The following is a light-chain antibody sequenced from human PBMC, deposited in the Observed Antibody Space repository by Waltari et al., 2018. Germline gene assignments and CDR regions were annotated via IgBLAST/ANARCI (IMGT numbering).Light chain of an antibody. Sequence: DIQMTQSPSSLSASVGDRVTIPCRTSQNINRFLNWYQHKPGEAPKLLIYTASSMQGGVPSRFSGSGSGTEFSLTISSLQPEDFATYYCQQSYSIPFTFGQGTKVEIK. V-gene: IGKV1-39*01. CDR1: QNINRF. J-gene: IGKJ2*01. CDR3: QQSYSIPFT. CDR2: TAS.